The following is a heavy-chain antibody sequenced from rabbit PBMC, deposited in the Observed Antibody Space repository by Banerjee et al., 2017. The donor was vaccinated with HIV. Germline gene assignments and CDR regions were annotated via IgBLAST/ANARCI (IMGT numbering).Heavy chain of an antibody. CDR3: AIDLAGVIGWNFGL. CDR2: INTSSGNT. D-gene: IGHD4-1*01. CDR1: GFSFSNKYV. V-gene: IGHV1S45*01. Sequence: QEQLEESGGDLVKPEGSLTLTCTASGFSFSNKYVMCWVRQAPGKGLEWIACINTSSGNTVYASWAKGRFTISKTSSTTVTLQMTSLTAADTATYFCAIDLAGVIGWNFGLWGQETLVTVS. J-gene: IGHJ4*01.